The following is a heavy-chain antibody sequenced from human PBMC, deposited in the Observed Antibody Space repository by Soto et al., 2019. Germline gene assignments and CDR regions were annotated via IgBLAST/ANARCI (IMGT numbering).Heavy chain of an antibody. J-gene: IGHJ6*03. V-gene: IGHV4-34*01. CDR1: GGSFSGYY. Sequence: SETLSLTCAVYGGSFSGYYWSWIRLPPGKGLEWIGEINHSGSTNYNPSLKSRVTISVDTSKNQFSLKLSSVTAADTAVYYCARGRRQQLGTVYYYSSYMDVWGKGTTVTVSS. D-gene: IGHD6-13*01. CDR2: INHSGST. CDR3: ARGRRQQLGTVYYYSSYMDV.